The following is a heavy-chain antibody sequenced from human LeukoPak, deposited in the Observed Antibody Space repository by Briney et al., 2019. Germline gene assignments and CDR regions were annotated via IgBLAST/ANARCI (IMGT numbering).Heavy chain of an antibody. D-gene: IGHD3-10*01. CDR1: GYTFTGYY. V-gene: IGHV1-2*02. J-gene: IGHJ4*02. CDR3: RVSWFGEFGADY. CDR2: INPNSGGT. Sequence: GASVKVSCKASGYTFTGYYMHWVRQAPGQGLEWMGWINPNSGGTNYAQKFQGRVTMTRDTSISTAYMELSRLRSDDTAVYYCRVSWFGEFGADYWGQGTLVTVSS.